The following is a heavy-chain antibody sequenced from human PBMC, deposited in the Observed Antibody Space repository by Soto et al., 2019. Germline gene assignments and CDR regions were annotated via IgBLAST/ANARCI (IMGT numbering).Heavy chain of an antibody. V-gene: IGHV3-30*18. CDR3: AKDDGLWYLDY. CDR1: GFTFSSYG. Sequence: ESGGGVVLPGRSLRLSCATSGFTFSSYGMHWVRQAPGKGLEWVAVMSYDGSNTYYGESVKGRFTISRDNSKNTLYLQMNSLRAEDTAVYYCAKDDGLWYLDYWGQGILVTVSS. J-gene: IGHJ4*02. D-gene: IGHD5-18*01. CDR2: MSYDGSNT.